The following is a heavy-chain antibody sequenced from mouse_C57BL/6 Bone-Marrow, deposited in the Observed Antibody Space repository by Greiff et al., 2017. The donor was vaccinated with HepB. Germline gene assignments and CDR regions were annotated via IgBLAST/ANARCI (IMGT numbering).Heavy chain of an antibody. J-gene: IGHJ3*01. D-gene: IGHD1-1*01. Sequence: VQLVESGPELVKPGASVKLSCKASGYTFTSYDINWVKQRPGQGLEWIGWIYPRDGSTKYNEKFKGKATLTVDTSSSTAYMELHSLTSEDSAVYFCARSSIYYYGSSYAWFAYWGQGTLVTVSA. CDR1: GYTFTSYD. CDR2: IYPRDGST. CDR3: ARSSIYYYGSSYAWFAY. V-gene: IGHV1-85*01.